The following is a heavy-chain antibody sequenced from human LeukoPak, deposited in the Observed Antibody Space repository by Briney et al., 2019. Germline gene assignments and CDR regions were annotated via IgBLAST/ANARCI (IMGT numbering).Heavy chain of an antibody. J-gene: IGHJ6*03. CDR1: GFTFPDYA. CDR3: TRRRYISGYYYMDL. V-gene: IGHV3-49*04. CDR2: IRSRTIGRAI. Sequence: GRSLRLSCSTSGFTFPDYALSWVRQAPGRGLEWLSCIRSRTIGRAIEYAASVKGRFTISRNDSKTIAYLQIDSLQTEATAVYYCTRRRYISGYYYMDLWGKGTTVTVSS. D-gene: IGHD5-18*01.